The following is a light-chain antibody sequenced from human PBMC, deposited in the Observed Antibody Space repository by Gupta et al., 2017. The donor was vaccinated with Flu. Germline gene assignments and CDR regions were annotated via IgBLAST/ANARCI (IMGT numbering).Light chain of an antibody. CDR1: SSSIGAGYD. Sequence: QSVLTQPPSVSAAPGRRVPFSRTGTSSSIGAGYDVHWYQQLPETAPKLLIYGNSKRPSGVPDRFSGSKSGTSASLAITGLQAEDEADYYCQSYDSSLSGWVFGGGTKLTVL. J-gene: IGLJ3*02. CDR3: QSYDSSLSGWV. V-gene: IGLV1-40*01. CDR2: GNS.